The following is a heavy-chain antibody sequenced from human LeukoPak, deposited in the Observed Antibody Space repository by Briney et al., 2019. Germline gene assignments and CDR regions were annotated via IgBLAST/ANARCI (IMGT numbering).Heavy chain of an antibody. D-gene: IGHD6-19*01. CDR1: GYTFTGYY. Sequence: ASVKVSCKASGYTFTGYYMHWVRQAPGHGLEWMGWINPNSGGAKYAQKFQGRVTMTGDTATGTAYMELSGLTSDDTAVYYCARGRGVAVTGSFDYWGQGTLVTVSP. J-gene: IGHJ4*02. V-gene: IGHV1-2*02. CDR3: ARGRGVAVTGSFDY. CDR2: INPNSGGA.